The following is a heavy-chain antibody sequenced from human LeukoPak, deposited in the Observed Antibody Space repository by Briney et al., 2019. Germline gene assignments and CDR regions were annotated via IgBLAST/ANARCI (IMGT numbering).Heavy chain of an antibody. Sequence: QTGGSLSLSCAASGFTFSNFWMSWVRQAPGKGLEWVANIKQDGSEKYYVDSVKGRFTISRDNAKNSLYLQMNSLRAEDTAVYYCASQGWTTQYYFDYWGQGTLVTVSS. CDR1: GFTFSNFW. J-gene: IGHJ4*02. D-gene: IGHD4-11*01. V-gene: IGHV3-7*03. CDR3: ASQGWTTQYYFDY. CDR2: IKQDGSEK.